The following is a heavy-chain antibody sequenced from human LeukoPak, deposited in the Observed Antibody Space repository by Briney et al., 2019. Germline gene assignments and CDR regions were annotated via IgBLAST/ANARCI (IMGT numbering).Heavy chain of an antibody. Sequence: GGSLRLSCAASGFTFSSYAMHWVRRAPGKGLEWVAVISYDGSNKYYADSVKGRFTISRDNSKNTLYLQMNSLRAEDTAVYYCARGSSGWYFDYWGQGTLVTVSS. CDR2: ISYDGSNK. CDR3: ARGSSGWYFDY. J-gene: IGHJ4*02. V-gene: IGHV3-30-3*01. D-gene: IGHD6-19*01. CDR1: GFTFSSYA.